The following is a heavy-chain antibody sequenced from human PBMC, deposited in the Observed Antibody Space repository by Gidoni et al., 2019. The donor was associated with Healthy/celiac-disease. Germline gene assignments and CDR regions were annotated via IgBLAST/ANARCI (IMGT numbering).Heavy chain of an antibody. J-gene: IGHJ4*02. CDR1: GGTFTSYA. CDR3: ARDPAYGSGSHFDY. V-gene: IGHV1-69*01. D-gene: IGHD3-10*01. Sequence: QLVQSGAEVTKPGCSVKVISKASGGTFTSYAISWVRQATGQGLEWMGGNIPSFGTANDAQKYQGRVTITADEYTRTAYRELSSLRSEDTAVYYCARDPAYGSGSHFDYWGQGTLVTVSS. CDR2: NIPSFGTA.